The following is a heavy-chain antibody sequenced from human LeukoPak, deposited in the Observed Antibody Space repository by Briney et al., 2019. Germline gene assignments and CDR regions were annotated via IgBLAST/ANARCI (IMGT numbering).Heavy chain of an antibody. D-gene: IGHD3-3*01. V-gene: IGHV4-61*02. CDR2: IYTSGST. Sequence: SQTLSLTCTVSGGSISSGSYYWSWIRQPAGKGLEWIGRIYTSGSTNYNPSLKSRVTISVDTSKNQFSLKLSSVTAADTAVYYSARAKSYWSVYYYFDYWGQGTLVTVSS. J-gene: IGHJ4*02. CDR1: GGSISSGSYY. CDR3: ARAKSYWSVYYYFDY.